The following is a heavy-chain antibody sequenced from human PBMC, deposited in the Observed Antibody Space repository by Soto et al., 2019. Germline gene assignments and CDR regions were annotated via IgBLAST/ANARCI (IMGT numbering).Heavy chain of an antibody. D-gene: IGHD1-26*01. J-gene: IGHJ4*02. CDR3: AKSGGASPYYFDY. CDR1: AFTFNTYA. Sequence: EVQLLESGGGLVQPGGSLRLSCAASAFTFNTYAMGWVRQAPGKGLEWVSAISVSGGGTYYADSVKGRFTISRDTSKNTLYLQMNSLRADDTAVYYSAKSGGASPYYFDYWGRGTVVTVSS. CDR2: ISVSGGGT. V-gene: IGHV3-23*01.